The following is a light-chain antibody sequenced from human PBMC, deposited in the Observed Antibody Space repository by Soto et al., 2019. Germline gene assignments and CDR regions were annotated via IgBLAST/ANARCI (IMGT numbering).Light chain of an antibody. V-gene: IGKV3-11*01. Sequence: EIVLTQSPGTLSLSAGERSTLACRASQSVSNNYLAWYHQKHGQAPRXXIYGASNRATGIPARFSGSGSGTDLTITISSLEPEDCEVDECQQRSNWPPTFVQGTKVDIK. J-gene: IGKJ1*01. CDR3: QQRSNWPPT. CDR1: QSVSNNY. CDR2: GAS.